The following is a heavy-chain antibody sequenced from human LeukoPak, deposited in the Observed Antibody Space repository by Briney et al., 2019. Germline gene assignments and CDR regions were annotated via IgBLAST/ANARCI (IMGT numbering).Heavy chain of an antibody. J-gene: IGHJ4*02. CDR1: GYTFIGYY. CDR3: ARDRRELLGDY. D-gene: IGHD1-26*01. CDR2: ITAGTGNT. Sequence: ASVKVSCKASGYTFIGYYMHWVRQAPGQRLEWMGWITAGTGNTKYSQKFQGRVTISRDTSASTAYMELSSLTSEDTAVYYCARDRRELLGDYWGQGTLVTVSS. V-gene: IGHV1-3*01.